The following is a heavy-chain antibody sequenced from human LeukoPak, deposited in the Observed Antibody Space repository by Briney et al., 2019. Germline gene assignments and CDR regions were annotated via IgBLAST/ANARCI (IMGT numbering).Heavy chain of an antibody. Sequence: SQTLSLTCAISGDSVSSNSAAWNWIRQSPSRGLEWLGRTYYRSKWYNDYAVSVRSRITINPDTLKNEFSLQLNSVTLDDTAVYYCAREEEQQLVVSWFDPWGQGTLVTVSS. CDR3: AREEEQQLVVSWFDP. D-gene: IGHD6-13*01. CDR1: GDSVSSNSAA. V-gene: IGHV6-1*01. CDR2: TYYRSKWYN. J-gene: IGHJ5*02.